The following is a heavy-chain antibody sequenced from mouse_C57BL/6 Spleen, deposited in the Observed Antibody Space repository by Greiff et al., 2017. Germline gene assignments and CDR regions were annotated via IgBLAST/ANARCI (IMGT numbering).Heavy chain of an antibody. CDR3: ARWGTTVVPYWYFDV. J-gene: IGHJ1*03. V-gene: IGHV3-8*01. CDR2: ISSSGST. CDR1: GYSITSDY. D-gene: IGHD1-1*01. Sequence: VQLKESGPGLAKPSQSLSLTCSVTGYSITSDYWHWIRKFPGHKLEYMGYISSSGSTYYNPSLKSRISITRDTSKNQYYLQLNSVTTEDTATYYCARWGTTVVPYWYFDVWGTGTTVTVSS.